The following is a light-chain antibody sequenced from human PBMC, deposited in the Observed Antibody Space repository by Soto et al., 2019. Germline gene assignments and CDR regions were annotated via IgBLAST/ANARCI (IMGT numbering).Light chain of an antibody. V-gene: IGLV2-8*01. Sequence: QSALTQPPSASGSPGQSVTISCTGTSSDVADYNYVSWYQQYPGKAPKLMIYEVSKRPSGVPDRFSGSKSGNTAFLTVSGLQAEDEADYYCSSYAGSNNWVFGGGTQLTVL. CDR2: EVS. CDR3: SSYAGSNNWV. CDR1: SSDVADYNY. J-gene: IGLJ3*02.